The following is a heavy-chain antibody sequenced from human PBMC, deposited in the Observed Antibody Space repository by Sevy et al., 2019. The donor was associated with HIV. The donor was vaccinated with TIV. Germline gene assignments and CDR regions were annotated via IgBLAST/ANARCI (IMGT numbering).Heavy chain of an antibody. CDR1: GGTFSSYA. J-gene: IGHJ5*02. Sequence: ASVKVSCKASGGTFSSYAISWVRQAPGQGLEWMGGIIPIFGTANYAQKFQGRVTITADESTSTAYMELSSLRSEDTAVYYCAQWLQSPRNWFDPWGQGTLVTVSS. D-gene: IGHD6-19*01. CDR3: AQWLQSPRNWFDP. V-gene: IGHV1-69*13. CDR2: IIPIFGTA.